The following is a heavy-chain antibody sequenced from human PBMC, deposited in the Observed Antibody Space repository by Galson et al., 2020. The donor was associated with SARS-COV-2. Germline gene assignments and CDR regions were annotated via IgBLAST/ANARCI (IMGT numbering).Heavy chain of an antibody. CDR2: IDWDDDK. V-gene: IGHV2-70*04. J-gene: IGHJ2*01. Sequence: SGPTLVKPTQTLTLTCTFSGFSLSTSGIRVSWIRQPPGKALEWLARIDWDDDKFYSTSLKTRLTISKDTSKNQVVLRMTNMDPVDTATYYRARSDFLTSWYFDLWGRGTLVTVSS. CDR1: GFSLSTSGIR. D-gene: IGHD2-21*02. CDR3: ARSDFLTSWYFDL.